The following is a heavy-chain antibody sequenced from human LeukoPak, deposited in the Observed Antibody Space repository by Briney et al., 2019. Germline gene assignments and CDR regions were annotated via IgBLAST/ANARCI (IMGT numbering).Heavy chain of an antibody. V-gene: IGHV1-2*02. J-gene: IGHJ6*02. Sequence: ASVKVSCKASGYTFTGYYMHGVRQAPGQGREWMGWINPNSGGTNYAQKFQGRVTMTRDTSISTAYMELSRLRSDDTAVYYCATSHSSSWPLDGMDVWGQGTTVTVSS. D-gene: IGHD6-13*01. CDR2: INPNSGGT. CDR1: GYTFTGYY. CDR3: ATSHSSSWPLDGMDV.